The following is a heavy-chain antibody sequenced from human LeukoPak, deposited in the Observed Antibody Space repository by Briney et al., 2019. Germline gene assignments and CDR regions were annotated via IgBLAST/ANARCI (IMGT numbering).Heavy chain of an antibody. Sequence: QPGGSLRLSCAASGFTVSSNYMSWVRQAPGKGLEWVSVIYSGGSTYYADSVKGRFTISRDNSKNTLYLQMNSLRAEDTAVYYCARDYYDSSGYYYFDYWGQGTLVTVSS. CDR1: GFTVSSNY. CDR3: ARDYYDSSGYYYFDY. J-gene: IGHJ4*02. D-gene: IGHD3-22*01. CDR2: IYSGGST. V-gene: IGHV3-53*01.